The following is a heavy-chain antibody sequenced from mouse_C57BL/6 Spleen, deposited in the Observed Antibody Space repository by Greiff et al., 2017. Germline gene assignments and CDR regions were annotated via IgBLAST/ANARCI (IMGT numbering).Heavy chain of an antibody. CDR3: TGYDYAMDY. CDR2: IRLKSDNYAT. CDR1: GFTFSNYW. J-gene: IGHJ4*01. V-gene: IGHV6-3*01. Sequence: DVMLVESGGGLVQPGGSMKLSCVASGFTFSNYWMNWVRQSPEKGLEWVAQIRLKSDNYATHYAESVKGRFTISRDDSKSSVYLQMNNLRAEDTGIYYCTGYDYAMDYWGQGTSVTVSS. D-gene: IGHD2-4*01.